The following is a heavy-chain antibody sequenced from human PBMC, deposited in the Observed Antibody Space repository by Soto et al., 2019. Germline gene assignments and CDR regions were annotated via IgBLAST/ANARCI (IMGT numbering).Heavy chain of an antibody. J-gene: IGHJ5*02. CDR3: AREGHPLNWFVP. V-gene: IGHV3-64*01. CDR1: GFTFSSYS. Sequence: GGSLRLSYAASGFTFSSYSMHWVRQAPGKGLEYVSVISSNGGSTYYANSVKGRFTVSRDNAKNSLYLQMNSLRAEDTAVYYCAREGHPLNWFVPWGQGTLVTVSS. CDR2: ISSNGGST.